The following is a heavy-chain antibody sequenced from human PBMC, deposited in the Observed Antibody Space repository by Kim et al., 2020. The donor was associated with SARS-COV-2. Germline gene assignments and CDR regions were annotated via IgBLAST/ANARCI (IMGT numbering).Heavy chain of an antibody. CDR3: ARGAPVVITYYYYVMDV. CDR1: GYTFTSYD. CDR2: MNPNSGNT. V-gene: IGHV1-8*01. Sequence: ASVKVSCKASGYTFTSYDINWVRQATGQGLEWMGWMNPNSGNTGYAQKFQGRVTMTRNTSISTAYMELSSLRSEDTAVYYCARGAPVVITYYYYVMDVWGQATTVTVSS. J-gene: IGHJ6*02. D-gene: IGHD2-15*01.